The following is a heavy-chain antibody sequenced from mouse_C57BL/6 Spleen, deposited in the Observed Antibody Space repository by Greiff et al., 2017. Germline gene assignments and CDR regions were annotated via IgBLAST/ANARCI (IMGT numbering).Heavy chain of an antibody. CDR1: GYTFTGYW. Sequence: VQLQQSGAELMKPGASVKLSCKATGYTFTGYWIEWVKQRPGHGLEWIGEILPGSGSTNYNEKFKGKATFTADTSSNTAYMQLSSLTTEDYAIYYCARDGVTTVVDTDFDYWGQGTTLTVAS. D-gene: IGHD1-1*01. J-gene: IGHJ2*01. V-gene: IGHV1-9*01. CDR3: ARDGVTTVVDTDFDY. CDR2: ILPGSGST.